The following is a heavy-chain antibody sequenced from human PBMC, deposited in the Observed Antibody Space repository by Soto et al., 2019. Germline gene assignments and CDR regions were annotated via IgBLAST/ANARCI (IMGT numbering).Heavy chain of an antibody. Sequence: SETLSLTCTVSGGSISSGTYYWSWIRQHPGKGLEWIGYIYYSGSTSYNPSLKSRVDISLDTSKNQFSLKLSSVTAADTAVYYCASGSYYYFMDVWGKGTTVRVSS. CDR2: IYYSGST. V-gene: IGHV4-31*03. J-gene: IGHJ6*03. D-gene: IGHD2-15*01. CDR1: GGSISSGTYY. CDR3: ASGSYYYFMDV.